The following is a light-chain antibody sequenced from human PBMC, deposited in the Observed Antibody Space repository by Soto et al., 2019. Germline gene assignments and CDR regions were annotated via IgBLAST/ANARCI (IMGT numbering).Light chain of an antibody. CDR2: EVS. V-gene: IGLV2-14*01. Sequence: QSALTQPASVSGSTRQSITSSCTRTSSDVGVYNYVSWYQQHPGKAPKLMIYEVSNRPSGVSNRFSGSKSGNTASLTISGLQAEDEADYYCSSYTSSSTLVFGGGTQLTVL. J-gene: IGLJ3*02. CDR1: SSDVGVYNY. CDR3: SSYTSSSTLV.